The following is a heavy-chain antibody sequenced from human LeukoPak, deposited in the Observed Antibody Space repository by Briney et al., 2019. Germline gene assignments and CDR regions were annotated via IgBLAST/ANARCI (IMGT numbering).Heavy chain of an antibody. CDR2: IIPIFGTA. V-gene: IGHV1-69*05. CDR1: GGTFSSYA. J-gene: IGHJ4*02. D-gene: IGHD2-15*01. Sequence: ASVKVSCKASGGTFSSYAISWLRQAPGQGLEWMGRIIPIFGTANYAQKFQGRVTITTDESTSTAYMELSSLRSEDTAVYYCARDRGYGGSSGSDYWGQGTLVTVSS. CDR3: ARDRGYGGSSGSDY.